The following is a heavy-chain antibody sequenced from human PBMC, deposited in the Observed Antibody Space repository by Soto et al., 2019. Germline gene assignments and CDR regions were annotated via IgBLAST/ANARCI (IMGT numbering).Heavy chain of an antibody. CDR2: ISWNSGSI. J-gene: IGHJ6*02. Sequence: EVPLVESGGGLVQPGRSLRLSCAASGFTFDDYAIHWVRQAPGKGREWVSGISWNSGSIGYAASVKGRFTISRDNAKKSLHLQMNSLRVEDTALYYCAKDQAARPFYYYYGLDVWGQGTTVTVSS. CDR3: AKDQAARPFYYYYGLDV. V-gene: IGHV3-9*01. D-gene: IGHD6-6*01. CDR1: GFTFDDYA.